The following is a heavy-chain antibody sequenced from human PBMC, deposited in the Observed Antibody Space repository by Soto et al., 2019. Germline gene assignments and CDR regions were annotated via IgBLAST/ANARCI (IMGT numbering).Heavy chain of an antibody. Sequence: LSLTCTVSGGFISSYYWSWIRPPPGKGLEWIGNIFYSGSTNYNPSLNSRVTISVDTSKXXXXLXXXSXIXXXPAVYYCARRRNTMTGDFDYWGQGTLDT. J-gene: IGHJ4*02. V-gene: IGHV4-59*01. D-gene: IGHD3-3*01. CDR3: ARRRNTMTGDFDY. CDR1: GGFISSYY. CDR2: IFYSGST.